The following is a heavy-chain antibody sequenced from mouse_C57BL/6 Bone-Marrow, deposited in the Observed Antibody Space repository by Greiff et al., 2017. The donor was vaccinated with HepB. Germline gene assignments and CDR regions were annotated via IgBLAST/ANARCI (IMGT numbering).Heavy chain of an antibody. Sequence: QVQLQQPGAELVMPGASVKLSCKASGYTFTSYWMHWVKQRPGQGLEWIGEIDPSDSYTNYNQKFKGKATLTADKSSSTAYMQLNSLTSEDSAVYFCATRFAYWGQGTLVTVSA. CDR2: IDPSDSYT. CDR1: GYTFTSYW. J-gene: IGHJ3*01. V-gene: IGHV1-69*01. CDR3: ATRFAY.